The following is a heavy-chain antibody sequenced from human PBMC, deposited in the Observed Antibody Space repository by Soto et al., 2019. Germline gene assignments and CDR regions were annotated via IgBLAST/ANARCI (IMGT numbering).Heavy chain of an antibody. J-gene: IGHJ4*02. V-gene: IGHV3-9*01. CDR1: GFTFDDYA. D-gene: IGHD3-10*01. CDR2: ISWNSGSI. CDR3: AKDKYYYGSGSSFDY. Sequence: SLRLSCAASGFTFDDYAMHWVRQAPGKGLEWVSGISWNSGSIGYADSVKGRFTISRDNAKNSLYLQMNSLRAEDTALYYCAKDKYYYGSGSSFDYWGQGTLVTVSS.